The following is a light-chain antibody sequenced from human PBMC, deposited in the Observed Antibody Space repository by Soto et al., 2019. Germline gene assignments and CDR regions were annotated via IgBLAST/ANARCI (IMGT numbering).Light chain of an antibody. CDR2: GAS. CDR3: QQYNDWPLT. Sequence: EKEMTQSPAALSVSPGERATLSCRASQSVDSSLAWYQRKPGQAPRLLLYGASTRATGIPARFSGSASGTEFTLIISSLQSEGSAVYYCQQYNDWPLTFGGGTKVEIK. CDR1: QSVDSS. V-gene: IGKV3-15*01. J-gene: IGKJ4*01.